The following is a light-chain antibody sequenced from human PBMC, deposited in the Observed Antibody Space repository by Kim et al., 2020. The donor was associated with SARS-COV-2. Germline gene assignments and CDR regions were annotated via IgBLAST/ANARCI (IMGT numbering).Light chain of an antibody. J-gene: IGLJ1*01. Sequence: GESCTISCTGTSSDVGGYNYVSWYQQHPGKAPKLMIYDVSKRPSGVSNRFSGSKSGNTASLTISGLQAEDEADYNCSSYTSSSTYVFGTGTKVTVL. CDR3: SSYTSSSTYV. CDR1: SSDVGGYNY. V-gene: IGLV2-14*04. CDR2: DVS.